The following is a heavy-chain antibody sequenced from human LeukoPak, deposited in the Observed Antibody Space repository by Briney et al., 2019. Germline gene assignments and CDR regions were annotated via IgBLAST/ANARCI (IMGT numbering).Heavy chain of an antibody. V-gene: IGHV1-46*01. CDR2: INPSGGST. Sequence: ASVRVSCRTSGYSFTGHYMHWVRQAPGQGLEWMGIINPSGGSTSYAQKFQGRVTMTRDTSTSTVYMELSSLRSEDTAVYYCARAGPRGDTAMVFTYWGQGTLVTVSS. D-gene: IGHD5-18*01. CDR3: ARAGPRGDTAMVFTY. J-gene: IGHJ4*02. CDR1: GYSFTGHY.